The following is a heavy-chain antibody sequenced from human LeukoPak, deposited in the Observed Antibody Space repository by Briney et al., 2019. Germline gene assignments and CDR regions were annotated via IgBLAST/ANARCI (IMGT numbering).Heavy chain of an antibody. V-gene: IGHV3-66*04. CDR1: GVTVSSNY. CDR3: ARLVTGTTVVNSGWFDP. D-gene: IGHD4-23*01. CDR2: IYSGGGT. J-gene: IGHJ5*02. Sequence: GGSLRLSCAASGVTVSSNYMTWVRQAPGKGLEYVSVIYSGGGTYYADSVKGRFSISRDNSKSTLYLQMNSLGAEDTAVYYCARLVTGTTVVNSGWFDPWGQGTLVTVSS.